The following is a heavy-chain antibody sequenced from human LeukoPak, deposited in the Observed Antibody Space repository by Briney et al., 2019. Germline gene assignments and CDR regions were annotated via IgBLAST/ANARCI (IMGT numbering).Heavy chain of an antibody. D-gene: IGHD3-10*01. V-gene: IGHV4-38-2*02. Sequence: PSETLSLTCTVSGYSISSGYYWSWIRQPPGKGLEWIGEINHSGSTNYNPSLKSRVTISVDTSKNQFSLKLSSVTAADTAVYYCARTYYYGSGSYYNVYWFDPWGQGTLVTVSS. CDR3: ARTYYYGSGSYYNVYWFDP. J-gene: IGHJ5*02. CDR1: GYSISSGYY. CDR2: INHSGST.